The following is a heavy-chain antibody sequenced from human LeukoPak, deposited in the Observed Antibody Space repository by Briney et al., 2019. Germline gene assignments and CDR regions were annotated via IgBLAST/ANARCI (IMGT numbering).Heavy chain of an antibody. V-gene: IGHV3-49*04. D-gene: IGHD2-2*02. J-gene: IGHJ1*01. CDR1: GFTFGDYA. Sequence: GGSLRLSCTASGFTFGDYAMSWVRQAPGKGLEWVGFIRSKAYGGTTEYAASVKGRSTISRDDSKSIAYLQMNSLKTEDTAVYYCTTNPRYCSSTSCYTEEYFQHWGQGTLVTVSS. CDR2: IRSKAYGGTT. CDR3: TTNPRYCSSTSCYTEEYFQH.